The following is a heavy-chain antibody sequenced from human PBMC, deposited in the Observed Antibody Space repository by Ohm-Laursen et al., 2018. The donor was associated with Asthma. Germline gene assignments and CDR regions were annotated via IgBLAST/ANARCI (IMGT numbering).Heavy chain of an antibody. V-gene: IGHV4-61*01. Sequence: SETLSLTCTVSGGSVSSGSYYWSWIRQPPGKGLEWIGYIYYSGSTNYNPSLKSRVTISVDTSKNQFSLKLSSVTAADTAVYYCARDIPDCSGGSCYPSYYYYYGMDVWGQGTTVTVSS. CDR3: ARDIPDCSGGSCYPSYYYYYGMDV. CDR1: GGSVSSGSYY. J-gene: IGHJ6*02. CDR2: IYYSGST. D-gene: IGHD2-15*01.